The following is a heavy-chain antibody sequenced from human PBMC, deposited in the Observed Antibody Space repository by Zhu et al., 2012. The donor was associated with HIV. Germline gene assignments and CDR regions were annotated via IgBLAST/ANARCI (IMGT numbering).Heavy chain of an antibody. CDR1: GDSISSYSW. V-gene: IGHV4-4*02. Sequence: QVQLQESGPRLVKPSGTLSLTCAVSGDSISSYSWWSWVRQSPGKGLEWIGEIYHSGSTNYNPSLKSRVTISVDKSKHQFSLKLNSVTAADTAVYYCARGFPIFDTSGYYFDYWGQGTLVTSPQ. J-gene: IGHJ4*02. CDR2: IYHSGST. D-gene: IGHD3-22*01. CDR3: ARGFPIFDTSGYYFDY.